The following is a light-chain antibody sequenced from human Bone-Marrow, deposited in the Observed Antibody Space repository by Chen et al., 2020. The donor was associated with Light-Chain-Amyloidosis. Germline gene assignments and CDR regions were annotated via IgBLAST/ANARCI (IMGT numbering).Light chain of an antibody. Sequence: NFMLTQPHSVSESPGKTVIISCTRSSGSIATNYVQWHQQRPGSSPTTVIYEDDQRPSGVPDRFSGSIDRSTNSASLTISGLKTEDEADYYCQSYQGSSQGVFGGGTKLTVL. J-gene: IGLJ3*02. CDR2: EDD. V-gene: IGLV6-57*01. CDR1: SGSIATNY. CDR3: QSYQGSSQGV.